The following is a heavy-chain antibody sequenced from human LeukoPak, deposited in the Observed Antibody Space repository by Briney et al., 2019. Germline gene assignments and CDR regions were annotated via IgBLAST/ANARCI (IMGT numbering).Heavy chain of an antibody. V-gene: IGHV3-30*18. CDR1: GFTFSTYG. J-gene: IGHJ4*02. D-gene: IGHD3-3*01. Sequence: GGSLRLSCAASGFTFSTYGMHWVRQAPGKGLEWVAVISYDGSNKYYADSVKGRFTISRDNSKNTLYLQMNSLRAEDTAVYYCAKDFWSGYPSPGFDYWGQGTLVTVSS. CDR2: ISYDGSNK. CDR3: AKDFWSGYPSPGFDY.